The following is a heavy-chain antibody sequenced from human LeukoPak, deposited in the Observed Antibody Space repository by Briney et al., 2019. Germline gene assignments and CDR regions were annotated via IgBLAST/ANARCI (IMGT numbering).Heavy chain of an antibody. J-gene: IGHJ5*02. CDR1: GGSISSYY. CDR3: ARAAEIVVVPAAPNWGGFDP. Sequence: SETLSLTCTVSGGSISSYYWSWIRQPAGKGLEWIGRIYTSGSTNYNPSLKSRVTMSVDTSKNQFSLKLSSVTAADTAVYYCARAAEIVVVPAAPNWGGFDPWGQGTLVTVSS. V-gene: IGHV4-4*07. CDR2: IYTSGST. D-gene: IGHD2-2*01.